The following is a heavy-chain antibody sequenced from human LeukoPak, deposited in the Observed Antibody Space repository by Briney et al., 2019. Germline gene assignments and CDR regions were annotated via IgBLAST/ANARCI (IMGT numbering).Heavy chain of an antibody. D-gene: IGHD3-3*01. J-gene: IGHJ3*02. CDR1: GFTFSSYS. CDR3: AKLLIGYDFWSGYPRNSDAFDI. CDR2: ISGSGGST. Sequence: PGGSLRLSCAASGFTFSSYSMNWVRQAPGKGLEWVSAISGSGGSTYYADSVKGRFTISRDNSKNTLYLQMNSLRAEDTAVYYCAKLLIGYDFWSGYPRNSDAFDIWGQGTMVTVSS. V-gene: IGHV3-23*01.